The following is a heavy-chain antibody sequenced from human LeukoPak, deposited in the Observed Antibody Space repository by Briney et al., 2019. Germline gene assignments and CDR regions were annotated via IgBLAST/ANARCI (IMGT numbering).Heavy chain of an antibody. CDR1: GGSIRSFF. Sequence: SETLSLTCTVSGGSIRSFFWSWLRQPPGKPLEWLGHIYHTGSTNYNPSFKSRVTISVDTSKNQFSLKLNSLTTADTAVYYCTRGAGWLIDYWGQGILVTVSS. CDR3: TRGAGWLIDY. J-gene: IGHJ4*02. V-gene: IGHV4-59*01. D-gene: IGHD3-16*01. CDR2: IYHTGST.